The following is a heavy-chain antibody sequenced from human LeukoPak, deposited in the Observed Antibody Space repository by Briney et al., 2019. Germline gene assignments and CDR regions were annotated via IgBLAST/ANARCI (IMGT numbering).Heavy chain of an antibody. D-gene: IGHD3-22*01. CDR2: ISGSGAYT. Sequence: GGSLRLSCAASGFTFSSYAMSWVRQAPGKGLEWVSGISGSGAYTYYADSVKGRFTISRDSSKNTLYLQMNSLRADDTAVYYCAKKETYYYDSSGYLDYWGQGTLVTVSS. V-gene: IGHV3-23*01. CDR1: GFTFSSYA. J-gene: IGHJ4*02. CDR3: AKKETYYYDSSGYLDY.